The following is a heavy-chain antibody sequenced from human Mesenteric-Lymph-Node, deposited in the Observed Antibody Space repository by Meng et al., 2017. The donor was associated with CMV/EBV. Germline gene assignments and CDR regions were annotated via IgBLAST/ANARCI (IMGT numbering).Heavy chain of an antibody. J-gene: IGHJ6*02. D-gene: IGHD2/OR15-2a*01. CDR2: ISSDGGST. V-gene: IGHV3-74*01. CDR3: AKDIASNIRYGMDV. Sequence: GGSLRLSCAASGFTFSDHWMHWVRQAPGKGLVWVSRISSDGGSTSNADSVKGRFTISRDNAKNTLYLQMNSLRAEDTAFYYCAKDIASNIRYGMDVWGQGTTVTVSS. CDR1: GFTFSDHW.